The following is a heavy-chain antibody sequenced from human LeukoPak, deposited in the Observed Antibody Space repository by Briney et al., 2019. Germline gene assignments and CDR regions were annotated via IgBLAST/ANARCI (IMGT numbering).Heavy chain of an antibody. CDR3: ARGKKRYCSSTSCYGPGDWFDP. D-gene: IGHD2-2*01. CDR2: IYYSGRT. CDR1: GDSISRSDSY. Sequence: SETLSLTCSVSGDSISRSDSYWDWIRQPPGKGLQWIGTIYYSGRTYYSPSLKSRVTMSVDTSNNQFSLSLRSVTAADTAVYYCARGKKRYCSSTSCYGPGDWFDPWGQGTLVTVSS. V-gene: IGHV4-39*01. J-gene: IGHJ5*02.